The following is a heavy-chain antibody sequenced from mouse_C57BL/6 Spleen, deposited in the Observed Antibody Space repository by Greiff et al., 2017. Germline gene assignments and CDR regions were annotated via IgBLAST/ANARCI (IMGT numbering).Heavy chain of an antibody. D-gene: IGHD3-2*02. J-gene: IGHJ2*01. CDR1: GYTFTSYW. CDR2: IYPGSGST. CDR3: ARASGSSGYVDY. Sequence: QVQLQQPGAELVKPGASVKMSCKASGYTFTSYWITWVKQRPGQGLEWIGDIYPGSGSTNYNEKFKSKATLTVDTSSSTAYMQLSSLTSEDSAVYYCARASGSSGYVDYWGQGTTLTVSS. V-gene: IGHV1-55*01.